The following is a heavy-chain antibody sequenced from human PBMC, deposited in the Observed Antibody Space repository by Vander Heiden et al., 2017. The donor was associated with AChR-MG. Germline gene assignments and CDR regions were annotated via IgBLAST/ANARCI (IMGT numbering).Heavy chain of an antibody. V-gene: IGHV4-59*01. J-gene: IGHJ4*02. D-gene: IGHD3-16*01. Sequence: VLVQESGPGLVKPSETLCLACTVPGDSISDYSWSWVRQPPGKGLEWIGYMYYTGSTSYNPSLESRVTISVDTSTSQVSLRLTSVTAADTAFYYCARADGGNYVDYWGPGALVIVSS. CDR3: ARADGGNYVDY. CDR1: GDSISDYS. CDR2: MYYTGST.